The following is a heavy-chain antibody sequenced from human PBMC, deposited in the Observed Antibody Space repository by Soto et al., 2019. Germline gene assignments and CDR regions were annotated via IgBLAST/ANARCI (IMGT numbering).Heavy chain of an antibody. CDR1: GGTFSSYA. Sequence: EASVKVSCKASGGTFSSYAISWVRQAPGQGLEWMGGIIPIFGTANYAQKFQGRVTITADESTSTAYMELSSLRSEDTAVYYCARPGGSYIVATIGAAFDIWGQGTMVTVSS. D-gene: IGHD5-12*01. J-gene: IGHJ3*02. CDR2: IIPIFGTA. V-gene: IGHV1-69*13. CDR3: ARPGGSYIVATIGAAFDI.